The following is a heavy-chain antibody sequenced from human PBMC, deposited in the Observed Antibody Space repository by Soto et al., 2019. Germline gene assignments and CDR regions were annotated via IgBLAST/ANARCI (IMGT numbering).Heavy chain of an antibody. Sequence: SETLSLTCTVSGGSVSGGSYDWNWIRQPPGKGLEWIGEIDHSGSTNYNPSLKSRVTISVDTSKNQFSLNLGSVTAADTAVYYCARRYGYSFDFWGQGTLVTVSS. V-gene: IGHV4-61*01. CDR1: GGSVSGGSYD. CDR3: ARRYGYSFDF. D-gene: IGHD4-4*01. CDR2: IDHSGST. J-gene: IGHJ4*02.